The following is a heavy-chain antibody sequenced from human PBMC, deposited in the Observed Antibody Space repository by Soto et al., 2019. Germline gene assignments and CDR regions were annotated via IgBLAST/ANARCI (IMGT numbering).Heavy chain of an antibody. CDR2: IYYSGST. Sequence: SETLSLTCTVSGGSISSSSYYWGWIRQPPGKGLEWIGSIYYSGSTYYNPSLKSRVTISVDTSKNQFSLKLSSVTAADTAVYYCARRPKTRVVAFDIWGQGTMVTVSS. V-gene: IGHV4-39*01. CDR3: ARRPKTRVVAFDI. CDR1: GGSISSSSYY. D-gene: IGHD2-15*01. J-gene: IGHJ3*02.